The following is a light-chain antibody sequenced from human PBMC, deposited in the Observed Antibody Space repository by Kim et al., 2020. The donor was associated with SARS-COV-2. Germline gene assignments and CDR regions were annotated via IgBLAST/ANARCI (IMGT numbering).Light chain of an antibody. CDR3: LQHSTYPIT. V-gene: IGKV1-17*01. J-gene: IGKJ5*01. CDR2: GAS. Sequence: DIQMTQSPSSLSASVGDRVTITGRASQDIRNDLGWYQQNPGRAPKRLIYGASSLQSGVPSRFSGSGSGTEFTLTISSVQPEDFATYFCLQHSTYPITFGQGTRLEIK. CDR1: QDIRND.